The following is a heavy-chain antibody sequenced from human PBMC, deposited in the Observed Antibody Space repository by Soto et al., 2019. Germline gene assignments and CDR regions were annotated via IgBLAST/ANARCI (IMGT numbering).Heavy chain of an antibody. V-gene: IGHV3-23*01. D-gene: IGHD3-16*01. CDR3: AKPPVWKGEHLSF. Sequence: QPGGSLRLSCAGSGLTLNDYAMSWVRQAPGKGLEWVSSIRGSEDTTFYADSVRGRFTISRDDSKNTLSLQMNSLRAEDTALYYCAKPPVWKGEHLSFWGQGTLVTVSS. CDR2: IRGSEDTT. J-gene: IGHJ4*02. CDR1: GLTLNDYA.